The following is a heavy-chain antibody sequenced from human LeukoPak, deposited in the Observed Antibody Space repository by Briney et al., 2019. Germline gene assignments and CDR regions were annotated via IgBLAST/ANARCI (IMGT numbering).Heavy chain of an antibody. CDR1: GGSISSYY. Sequence: SETLSLTCTVSGGSISSYYWSWIRQPPGKGLEWIGYIYYSGSTNYNPSLKSRVTISVDTSKNQFSLKLSSVTAADTAVYYCARHRPGCGGDCYNWGQGTLVIVSS. V-gene: IGHV4-59*08. D-gene: IGHD2-21*02. CDR3: ARHRPGCGGDCYN. J-gene: IGHJ4*02. CDR2: IYYSGST.